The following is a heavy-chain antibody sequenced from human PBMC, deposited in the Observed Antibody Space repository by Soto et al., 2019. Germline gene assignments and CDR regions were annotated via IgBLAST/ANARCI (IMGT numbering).Heavy chain of an antibody. V-gene: IGHV1-2*04. CDR2: INPNSGGT. J-gene: IGHJ6*03. D-gene: IGHD3-10*01. Sequence: ASVKVSCKASGYTFTGYYMHWVRQAPGQGLEWMGWINPNSGGTNYAQKFQGWVTMTRDTSISTAYMELSRLRSDDTAVYYCARGAPGRRTYYYYMDVWGKGTTVTVSS. CDR3: ARGAPGRRTYYYYMDV. CDR1: GYTFTGYY.